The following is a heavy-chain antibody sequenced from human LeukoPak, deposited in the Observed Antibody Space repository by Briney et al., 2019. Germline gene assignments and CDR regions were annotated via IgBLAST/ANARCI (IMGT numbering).Heavy chain of an antibody. Sequence: PGGSLRLSCAASGFTFSSYAMSWVRQAPGKGLEWVSAISGSGGSTYYADSVKGRFTISRDNSKNTLYLQMNSLRAEDTAVYYCAKGSMEYQLLYNNYYYYGMDVWGQGTTVTVSS. J-gene: IGHJ6*02. CDR2: ISGSGGST. D-gene: IGHD2-2*02. CDR3: AKGSMEYQLLYNNYYYYGMDV. CDR1: GFTFSSYA. V-gene: IGHV3-23*01.